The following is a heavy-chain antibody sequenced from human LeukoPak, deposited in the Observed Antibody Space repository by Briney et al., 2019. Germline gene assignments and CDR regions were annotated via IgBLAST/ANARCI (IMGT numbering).Heavy chain of an antibody. D-gene: IGHD3-10*01. CDR3: ARDNYYGSGSFIRWFDP. CDR1: GGTFSSYA. V-gene: IGHV1-18*01. Sequence: GASVKVSCKASGGTFSSYAISWVRQAPGQGLEWMGWISGYNGNTNYALKLRGRVTMTTDTSTSTAYMELRSLRSDDTAVYYCARDNYYGSGSFIRWFDPWGQGTLVTVSS. CDR2: ISGYNGNT. J-gene: IGHJ5*02.